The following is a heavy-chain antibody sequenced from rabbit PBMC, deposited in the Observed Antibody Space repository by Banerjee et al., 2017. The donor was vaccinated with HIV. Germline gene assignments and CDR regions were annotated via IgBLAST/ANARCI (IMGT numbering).Heavy chain of an antibody. CDR1: GFSFSGSHY. J-gene: IGHJ6*01. D-gene: IGHD8-1*01. CDR3: ARDSGTSFSSYGMDL. Sequence: QSLEESGGDLVKPGASLTLTCTASGFSFSGSHYMCWVRQAPGKGLEWIACIYAGGSGTTYYASWAKGRFTISKTSSTTVTLQMTSLTAGDTATYFCARDSGTSFSSYGMDLWGPGTLVTVS. CDR2: IYAGGSGTT. V-gene: IGHV1S40*01.